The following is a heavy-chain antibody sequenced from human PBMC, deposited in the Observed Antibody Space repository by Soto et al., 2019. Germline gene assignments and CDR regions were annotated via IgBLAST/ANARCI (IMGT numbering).Heavy chain of an antibody. CDR2: IVVGSGNT. CDR3: AAKGQQHLGYYNGMDV. Sequence: SVKFSCKASGFTFTSSAVQWVRQARGQRLEWIGWIVVGSGNTIYAQKFQERVTITRDLSTSTAYMELSSLRSEDTAVYYCAAKGQQHLGYYNGMDVWGQGTTVTVSS. D-gene: IGHD6-13*01. J-gene: IGHJ6*02. V-gene: IGHV1-58*01. CDR1: GFTFTSSA.